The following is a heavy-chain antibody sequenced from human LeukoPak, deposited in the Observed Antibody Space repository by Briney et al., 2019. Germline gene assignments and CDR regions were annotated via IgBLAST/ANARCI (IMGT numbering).Heavy chain of an antibody. J-gene: IGHJ6*02. CDR2: INHSGRT. CDR3: ARDVVVVPAAIHYGMDV. V-gene: IGHV4-34*01. Sequence: NPSETLSLTCAVYGGSFSDYWGWIRQPPGKGLEWIGEINHSGRTYYNPSLKSRVTISVDTSKNRFSLNLSSVTAADTAVYYCARDVVVVPAAIHYGMDVWGQGTTVTVSS. CDR1: GGSFSDY. D-gene: IGHD2-2*01.